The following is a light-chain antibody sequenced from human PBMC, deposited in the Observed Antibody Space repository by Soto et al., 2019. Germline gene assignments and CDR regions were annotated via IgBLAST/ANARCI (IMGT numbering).Light chain of an antibody. CDR2: AAS. CDR3: QQYNNWPST. CDR1: QSVRSN. V-gene: IGKV3-15*01. J-gene: IGKJ1*01. Sequence: EVVITQAPATLSVSPGEIATLSCMASQSVRSNLAWYQQKPGQPPRLLIYAASTRATDIPARFSGSGSGTEFTLTISNLQSEDFVVYYCQQYNNWPSTFGQGTKVDIK.